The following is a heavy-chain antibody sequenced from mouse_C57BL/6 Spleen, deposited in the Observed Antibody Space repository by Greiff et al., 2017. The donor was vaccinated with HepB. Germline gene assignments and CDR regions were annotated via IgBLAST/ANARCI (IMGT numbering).Heavy chain of an antibody. CDR3: ARVGRMYFDD. CDR2: ISDGGSYT. D-gene: IGHD1-1*01. V-gene: IGHV5-4*03. Sequence: EVKVVESGGGLVKPGGSLKLSCAASGFTFSSYAMSWVRQTPEKRLEWVATISDGGSYTYYPDNVKGRFTISRDNAKNNLYLKMSQLKSEDTAMYYCARVGRMYFDDWGKGATLTVSS. CDR1: GFTFSSYA. J-gene: IGHJ2*01.